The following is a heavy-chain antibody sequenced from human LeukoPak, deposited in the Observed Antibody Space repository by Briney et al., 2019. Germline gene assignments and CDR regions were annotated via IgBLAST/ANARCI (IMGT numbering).Heavy chain of an antibody. J-gene: IGHJ4*02. V-gene: IGHV1-18*04. D-gene: IGHD5-12*01. CDR2: ISCYNGDT. CDR1: GYTFTHHG. CDR3: ARDPSNSAGYHAHLDS. Sequence: GASVKVSCKASGYTFTHHGISWVRQAPGQGLEWMGWISCYNGDTMYAQNVQGRVTLSTDTSTNTAYIELRSLSSDDTAMYYCARDPSNSAGYHAHLDSWGQGTLVTVSS.